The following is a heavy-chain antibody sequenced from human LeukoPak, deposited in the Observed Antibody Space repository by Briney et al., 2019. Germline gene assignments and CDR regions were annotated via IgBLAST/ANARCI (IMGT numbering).Heavy chain of an antibody. J-gene: IGHJ6*03. CDR3: ARDRSTPKYYYYMDV. V-gene: IGHV1-2*06. CDR1: GYTFTYYY. CDR2: INPNSGET. Sequence: GASVKVSCKASGYTFTYYYIHGVRQAPGQGLEWVGRINPNSGETTSAQKYGGSMTMTRDTANTTAYIDLRKLRSDDTAVYYCARDRSTPKYYYYMDVWGKGTTVTVSS. D-gene: IGHD2-2*01.